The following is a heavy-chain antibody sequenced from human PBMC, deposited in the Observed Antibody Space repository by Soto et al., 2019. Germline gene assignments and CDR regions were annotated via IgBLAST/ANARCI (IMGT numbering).Heavy chain of an antibody. CDR1: GFSVSSSH. D-gene: IGHD5-12*01. CDR2: IYSGGAT. CDR3: ARDVDRTSHLNWFDP. Sequence: GGSLRLSCAASGFSVSSSHMIWVRQAPGKGLEWVSVIYSGGATYHAVSVKGRFTISRDISRDTVYLQMDSLKVEDTAVYHCARDVDRTSHLNWFDPWGQGVMVTVSS. V-gene: IGHV3-53*01. J-gene: IGHJ5*02.